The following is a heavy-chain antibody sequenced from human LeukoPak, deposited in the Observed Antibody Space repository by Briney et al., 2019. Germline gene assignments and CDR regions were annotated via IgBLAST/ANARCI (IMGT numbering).Heavy chain of an antibody. J-gene: IGHJ6*03. V-gene: IGHV1-2*06. CDR3: ATDRSGGTAMVRRYYYYMDV. Sequence: ASVKVSCKASGYTFTGYYMHWVRQAPGQGLEWMGRINPSSGGTNYAQKFQGRVTMTRDTSISTAYMELSRLRSEDTAVYYCATDRSGGTAMVRRYYYYMDVWGKGTTVTVSS. CDR1: GYTFTGYY. CDR2: INPSSGGT. D-gene: IGHD5-18*01.